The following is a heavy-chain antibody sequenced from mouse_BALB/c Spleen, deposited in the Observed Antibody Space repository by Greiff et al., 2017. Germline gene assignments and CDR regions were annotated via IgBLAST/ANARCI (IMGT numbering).Heavy chain of an antibody. J-gene: IGHJ2*01. CDR1: GYTFTSYW. Sequence: LQQPGSELVRPGASVKLSCKASGYTFTSYWMHWVKQRHGQGLEWIGNIYPGSGSTNYDEKFKSKGTLTVDTSSSTAYMHLSSLTSEDSAVYYCTRSLFGTTVVANFDYWGQGTTLTVSS. V-gene: IGHV1S22*01. CDR3: TRSLFGTTVVANFDY. CDR2: IYPGSGST. D-gene: IGHD1-1*01.